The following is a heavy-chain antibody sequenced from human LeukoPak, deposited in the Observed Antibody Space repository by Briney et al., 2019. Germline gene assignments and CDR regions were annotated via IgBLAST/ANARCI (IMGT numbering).Heavy chain of an antibody. V-gene: IGHV3-23*01. Sequence: PGGSLRLSCAASGFTFSSYAMSWVRQAPGKGLEWVSAISGSGGSTYYADSVKGRFTISRDNSKSTLYLQMNSLRAEDTAVYYCAKGLGGSSWYGGYYFDYWGQGTLVTVSS. CDR2: ISGSGGST. CDR1: GFTFSSYA. D-gene: IGHD6-13*01. CDR3: AKGLGGSSWYGGYYFDY. J-gene: IGHJ4*02.